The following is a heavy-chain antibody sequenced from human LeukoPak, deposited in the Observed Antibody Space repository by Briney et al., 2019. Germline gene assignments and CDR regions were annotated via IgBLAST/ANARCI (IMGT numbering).Heavy chain of an antibody. CDR3: ARDRPSAGIDY. D-gene: IGHD6-13*01. Sequence: SETLSLTCTVSGGSISYYYWSWIRQPPGKGLEWIGYIYDSGSTNYNPSLKSRVTISLNTSKNQFSLKLSSVTAADTAVYYCARDRPSAGIDYWGQGTLVTVSS. V-gene: IGHV4-59*01. CDR1: GGSISYYY. CDR2: IYDSGST. J-gene: IGHJ4*02.